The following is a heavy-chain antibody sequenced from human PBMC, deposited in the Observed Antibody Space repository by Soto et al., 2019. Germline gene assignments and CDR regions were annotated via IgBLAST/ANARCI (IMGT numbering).Heavy chain of an antibody. D-gene: IGHD2-15*01. Sequence: GGSLRLSCAASGFTFSSYGMHWVRQAPGKGLEWVAVIWYDGSNKYYADSVKGRFTISRDNSKNTLYLQMNSLRAEDTAVYYCARGARYCSGGRCYSGFRYYFDYWGQGNPVTVSS. CDR3: ARGARYCSGGRCYSGFRYYFDY. CDR2: IWYDGSNK. J-gene: IGHJ4*02. V-gene: IGHV3-33*01. CDR1: GFTFSSYG.